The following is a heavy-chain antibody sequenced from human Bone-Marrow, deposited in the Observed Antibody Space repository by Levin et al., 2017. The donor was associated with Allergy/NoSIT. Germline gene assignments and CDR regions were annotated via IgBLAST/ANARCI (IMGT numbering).Heavy chain of an antibody. J-gene: IGHJ4*02. Sequence: PSETLSLTCAISGDSVSSNRAAWNWIRQSPSRGLEWLGRTYYRSKWYNDYASSVKGRITINPDTSKNQVSLQLNSVTPEDTAVYYCARERALRYSFEYWGQGTLVTVSS. CDR3: ARERALRYSFEY. CDR1: GDSVSSNRAA. CDR2: TYYRSKWYN. V-gene: IGHV6-1*01.